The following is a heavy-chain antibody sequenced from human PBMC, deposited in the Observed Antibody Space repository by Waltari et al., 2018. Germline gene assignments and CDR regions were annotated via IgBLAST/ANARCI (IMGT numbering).Heavy chain of an antibody. D-gene: IGHD2-15*01. J-gene: IGHJ4*02. CDR2: ISGSGDSI. V-gene: IGHV3-23*04. CDR3: AKRRCSGSGCSSSEGFDY. CDR1: GFTFGSYA. Sequence: EVQLVESGGCLVQPGGFLRLSCAASGFTFGSYAMIWVRQATGSGLEWVSHISGSGDSIYYAESVKGRFTISRDNSKNTLYLQMNSLRAEDTAVYYCAKRRCSGSGCSSSEGFDYWGQGTLVTVSS.